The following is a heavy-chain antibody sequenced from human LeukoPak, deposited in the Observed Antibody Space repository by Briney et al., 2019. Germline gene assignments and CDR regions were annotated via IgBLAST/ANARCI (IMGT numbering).Heavy chain of an antibody. CDR1: GLSFRSYA. CDR3: TKDLMTGFSSGWYFGY. V-gene: IGHV3-23*01. J-gene: IGHJ4*02. D-gene: IGHD6-19*01. CDR2: ISGSGGTT. Sequence: GGSLRLSCAASGLSFRSYAMSWVRQAPGMGLEWVSAISGSGGTTDYADSVKGRFTISRDNAKNSLYLQMNSLSAEDTAVYYCTKDLMTGFSSGWYFGYWGQGTLVTVSS.